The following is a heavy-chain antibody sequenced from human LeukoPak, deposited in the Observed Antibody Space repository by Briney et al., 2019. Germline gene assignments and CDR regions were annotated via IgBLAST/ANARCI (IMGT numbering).Heavy chain of an antibody. CDR2: ISYDGSNK. CDR1: GFTFSSYA. CDR3: ARDNYDSSGYLYFDY. D-gene: IGHD3-22*01. V-gene: IGHV3-30-3*01. J-gene: IGHJ4*02. Sequence: GESLRLSCAASGFTFSSYAMHWVRQAPGKGLEWVAVISYDGSNKYYADSVKGRFTISRDNSKNTLYLQMNSLRAEDTAVYYCARDNYDSSGYLYFDYWGQGTLVTVSS.